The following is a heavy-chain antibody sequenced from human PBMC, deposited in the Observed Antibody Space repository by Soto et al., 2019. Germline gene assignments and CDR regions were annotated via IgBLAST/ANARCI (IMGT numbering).Heavy chain of an antibody. D-gene: IGHD3-22*01. CDR1: GGSFSGYY. CDR3: ARTIRAYYDSSGYVYYFDY. V-gene: IGHV4-34*01. Sequence: SETLSLTCAVYGGSFSGYYWSWIRQPPGKGLEWIGEVNHSGSTNYNPSLKSRVTISVDTSKNQFSLKLSSVTAADTAVYYCARTIRAYYDSSGYVYYFDYRGQGTLVTVSS. CDR2: VNHSGST. J-gene: IGHJ4*02.